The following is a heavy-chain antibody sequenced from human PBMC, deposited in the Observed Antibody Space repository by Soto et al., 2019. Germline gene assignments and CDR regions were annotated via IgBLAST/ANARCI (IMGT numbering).Heavy chain of an antibody. CDR2: IYWDDSK. Sequence: QITLKESGPTLVKPTQTLTLTCTFSGFSLTTDRVGVGWIRQPPGEALEWLAVIYWDDSKTYRPSLESSLTINKATSKNQVALTMTNMDSLDTATYYCAHAYGGRSLYWGQGTLVTVSS. CDR1: GFSLTTDRVG. V-gene: IGHV2-5*02. J-gene: IGHJ4*02. D-gene: IGHD1-26*01. CDR3: AHAYGGRSLY.